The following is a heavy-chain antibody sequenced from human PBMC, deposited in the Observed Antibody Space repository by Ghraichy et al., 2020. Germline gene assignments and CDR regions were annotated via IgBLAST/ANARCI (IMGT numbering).Heavy chain of an antibody. D-gene: IGHD6-13*01. Sequence: SQTLSLTCTVSGGSISSYYWSWIRQPPGKGLEWIGYIYYSGSTNYNPSLKSRVTISVDTSKNQFSLKLSSVTAADTAVYYCARGSRGAAAEGAGYYFDYWGQGTLVTVSS. CDR3: ARGSRGAAAEGAGYYFDY. CDR1: GGSISSYY. CDR2: IYYSGST. V-gene: IGHV4-59*01. J-gene: IGHJ4*02.